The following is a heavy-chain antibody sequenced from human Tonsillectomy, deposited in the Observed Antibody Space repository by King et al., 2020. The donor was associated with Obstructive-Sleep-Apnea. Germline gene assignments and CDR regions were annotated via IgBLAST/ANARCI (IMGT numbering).Heavy chain of an antibody. CDR3: ARPRRATSGAFDI. Sequence: VQLQESGPGLVKPSETLSLTCTVSGGSISSYDWSWIRQPPGKGLEWIWYIYYSGSTNYNPTLKSRVTISVDTSKNQFSLKLSSVTAADTAVYYCARPRRATSGAFDIWGQGTMVTVSS. CDR1: GGSISSYD. CDR2: IYYSGST. V-gene: IGHV4-59*08. D-gene: IGHD5-12*01. J-gene: IGHJ3*02.